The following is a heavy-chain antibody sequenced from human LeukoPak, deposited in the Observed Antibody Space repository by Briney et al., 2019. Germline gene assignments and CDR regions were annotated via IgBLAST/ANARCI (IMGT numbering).Heavy chain of an antibody. V-gene: IGHV3-74*01. Sequence: GGSLRLSCAASGFTFSNYWMHWVRQAPGKGLVWVSRINGDGSSTTYADSVKGRFTISRDNAKNTLYLQMNSLRAEDTAVYYCSREDIVEVPAILFDYWGQGTLVTVSS. CDR3: SREDIVEVPAILFDY. CDR1: GFTFSNYW. J-gene: IGHJ4*02. D-gene: IGHD2-2*01. CDR2: INGDGSST.